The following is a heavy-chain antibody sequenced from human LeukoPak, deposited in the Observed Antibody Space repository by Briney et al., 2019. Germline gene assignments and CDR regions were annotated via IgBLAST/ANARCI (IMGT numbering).Heavy chain of an antibody. J-gene: IGHJ4*02. CDR2: INHSGST. Sequence: PSETLSLTCAVYGGSFSGYYWSWIRQPPGKGLEWIGEINHSGSTNYNPSLTSRVTISVDTSKHQFSLKLSSVTAADTAVYYCARGLRFLADWGQGTLVTVSS. D-gene: IGHD3-3*01. CDR3: ARGLRFLAD. V-gene: IGHV4-34*01. CDR1: GGSFSGYY.